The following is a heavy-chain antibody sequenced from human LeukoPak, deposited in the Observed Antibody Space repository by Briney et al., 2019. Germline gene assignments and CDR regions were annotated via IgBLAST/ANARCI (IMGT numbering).Heavy chain of an antibody. V-gene: IGHV4-34*01. CDR2: INHSGST. CDR3: ARENSYYDSSGYYYGSGYFDY. Sequence: PSETLSLTCAVYGGSFSGFYWSWIRQPPGKGLEWIGEINHSGSTNYNPSLKSRVTISVDTSKNQFSLRLSSVTAADTAMYYCARENSYYDSSGYYYGSGYFDYWGQGTLVTVSS. J-gene: IGHJ4*02. D-gene: IGHD3-22*01. CDR1: GGSFSGFY.